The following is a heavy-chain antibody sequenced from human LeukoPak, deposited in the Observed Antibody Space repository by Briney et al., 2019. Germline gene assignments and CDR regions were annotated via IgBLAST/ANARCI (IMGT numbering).Heavy chain of an antibody. V-gene: IGHV1-2*04. CDR3: ARSRGDYYDSSAPDDAFDI. Sequence: ASVKVSCKASGYTFTSYGISWVRQAPGQGLEWMGWINPNSGGTNYAQKFQGWVTMTRDTSISTAYMELSRLRSDDTAVYYCARSRGDYYDSSAPDDAFDIWGQGTMVTVSS. CDR2: INPNSGGT. D-gene: IGHD3-22*01. J-gene: IGHJ3*02. CDR1: GYTFTSYG.